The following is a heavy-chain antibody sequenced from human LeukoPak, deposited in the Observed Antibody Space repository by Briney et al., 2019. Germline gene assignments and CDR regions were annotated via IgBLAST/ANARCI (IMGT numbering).Heavy chain of an antibody. CDR2: IRSRIYGGAP. Sequence: GGSLRLSCLTSGFTFRDYGLCWVRQAPGMGLEWVSLIRSRIYGGAPEYAASVRGRFSVSRDDSESIAYLQMNNLKSEDTAVYYCARGQTVSGAKYYFDFWSPGTLVTVSS. CDR1: GFTFRDYG. J-gene: IGHJ4*02. CDR3: ARGQTVSGAKYYFDF. D-gene: IGHD3-10*01. V-gene: IGHV3-49*04.